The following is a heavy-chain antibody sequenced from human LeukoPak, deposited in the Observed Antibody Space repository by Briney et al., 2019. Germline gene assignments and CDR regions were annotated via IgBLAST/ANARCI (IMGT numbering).Heavy chain of an antibody. Sequence: SETLSLTCAVYGGSFSGYYWSWIRQPPGKGLEWIGEINHSGSTNYNPSLKSRVTISVDTSKNQFSLKLSPVTAADTAVYYCARHDAGIAARPFDNWGQGTLVTVSS. CDR1: GGSFSGYY. J-gene: IGHJ4*02. CDR2: INHSGST. V-gene: IGHV4-34*01. CDR3: ARHDAGIAARPFDN. D-gene: IGHD6-6*01.